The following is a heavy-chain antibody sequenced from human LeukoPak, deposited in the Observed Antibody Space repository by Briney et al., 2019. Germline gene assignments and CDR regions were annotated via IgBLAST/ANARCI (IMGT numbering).Heavy chain of an antibody. Sequence: PGGSLRLSCAASGFTFSSYWMSWVRLAPGKGLEWVANIKQDGSEKYYVDSVKGRFTISRDNAKNSLYLQMNSLRAEDTAVYYCAGRKSYYYDSSGYFEEYFQHWGQGTLVTVSS. CDR1: GFTFSSYW. J-gene: IGHJ1*01. CDR3: AGRKSYYYDSSGYFEEYFQH. D-gene: IGHD3-22*01. V-gene: IGHV3-7*01. CDR2: IKQDGSEK.